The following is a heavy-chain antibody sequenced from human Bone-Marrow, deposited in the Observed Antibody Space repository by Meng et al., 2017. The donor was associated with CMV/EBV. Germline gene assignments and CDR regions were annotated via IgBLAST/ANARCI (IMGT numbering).Heavy chain of an antibody. Sequence: ASVKVSCKASGYTFTGYYMHWVRQAPGQGLEWMGIINPSGGSTSYAQKFQGRVTMTRDTSTSTVYMELSSLRSEDTAVYYCARARMVYSSSGAFDIWGQGTMVTVSS. CDR2: INPSGGST. V-gene: IGHV1-46*01. J-gene: IGHJ3*02. D-gene: IGHD6-6*01. CDR3: ARARMVYSSSGAFDI. CDR1: GYTFTGYY.